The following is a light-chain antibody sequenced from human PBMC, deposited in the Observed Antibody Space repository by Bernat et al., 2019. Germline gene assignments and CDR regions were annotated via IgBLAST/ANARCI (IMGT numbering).Light chain of an antibody. CDR3: QQHDSSRYS. CDR2: YAS. Sequence: TITITCRPSQDISNCLAWYQQKPGKVPKPLIYYASSLESGVPSRFGGSGSGTNFTLTISSLQPEDFATYYGQQHDSSRYSFGKGTKGEIK. J-gene: IGKJ2*03. CDR1: QDISNC. V-gene: IGKV1-16*01.